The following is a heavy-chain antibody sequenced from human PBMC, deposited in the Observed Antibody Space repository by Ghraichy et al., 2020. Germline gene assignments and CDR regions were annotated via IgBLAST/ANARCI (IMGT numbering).Heavy chain of an antibody. CDR3: ASFYYGRKYYFDY. V-gene: IGHV6-1*01. J-gene: IGHJ4*02. Sequence: SETLSLTCAISGDSVSNNSAAWNWIRQSPSRGLEWLGRTYYRSKWYIDYAMSVKGRITINPDTSKNQFSLQLNSVTPEDTAVYYCASFYYGRKYYFDYWGQGTLVTVSS. D-gene: IGHD3-10*01. CDR1: GDSVSNNSAA. CDR2: TYYRSKWYI.